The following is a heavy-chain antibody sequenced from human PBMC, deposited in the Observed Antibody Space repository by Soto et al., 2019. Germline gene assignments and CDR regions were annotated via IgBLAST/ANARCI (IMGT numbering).Heavy chain of an antibody. CDR2: IYPGDSDT. CDR3: ARANAASDTGHYYYGMDV. V-gene: IGHV5-51*01. D-gene: IGHD5-18*01. Sequence: PGESLKISCKGSGYSFTSYWIGWVRQMPGKGLEWMGIIYPGDSDTRYSPSFQGQVTISADKSISTAYLQWSSLKASDTAMYYCARANAASDTGHYYYGMDVWGQGTTVTVSS. J-gene: IGHJ6*02. CDR1: GYSFTSYW.